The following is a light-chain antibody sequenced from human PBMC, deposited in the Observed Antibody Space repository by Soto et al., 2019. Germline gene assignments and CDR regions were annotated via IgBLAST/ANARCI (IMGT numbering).Light chain of an antibody. Sequence: ALTQPASVSGSPGQSITISCTGTSSDVGAYNYVSWYQQHPGKAPKLMIYEVSNRPSGVSHRFSGSKSANTASLTISGLQSDDEADYYCSSYTSSRTLVFGTGTKVTVL. CDR1: SSDVGAYNY. J-gene: IGLJ1*01. CDR2: EVS. V-gene: IGLV2-14*01. CDR3: SSYTSSRTLV.